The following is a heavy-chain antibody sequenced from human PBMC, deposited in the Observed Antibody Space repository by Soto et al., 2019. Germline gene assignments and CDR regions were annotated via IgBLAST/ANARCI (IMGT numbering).Heavy chain of an antibody. Sequence: GGSLSLSCAASGFTFSGSAMHWVRQASGKGLEWVGRIRSKADNYATSYAASVKGRFTISRDDSKNTAYLQMDSLKTEDTAVYYCTERGKYDNRVFDYWSQGTLVTVSS. D-gene: IGHD3-22*01. V-gene: IGHV3-73*01. CDR1: GFTFSGSA. CDR3: TERGKYDNRVFDY. J-gene: IGHJ4*02. CDR2: IRSKADNYAT.